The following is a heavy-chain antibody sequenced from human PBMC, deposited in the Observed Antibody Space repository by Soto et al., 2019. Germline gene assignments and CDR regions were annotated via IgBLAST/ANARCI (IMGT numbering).Heavy chain of an antibody. V-gene: IGHV4-30-4*01. CDR2: VTNSGST. D-gene: IGHD3-10*01. CDR1: GGSIRSGDSQ. CDR3: ARGNWFGELSFDS. J-gene: IGHJ4*02. Sequence: QVQLQESGPGLVKPSQTLSLTCTVSGGSIRSGDSQWTWIRQPPRKGLEWMGFVTNSGSTYYNPSLKGRLTISVDTSENQFSLKLRSVSAADTAVYYCARGNWFGELSFDSWGQGSLVTVSS.